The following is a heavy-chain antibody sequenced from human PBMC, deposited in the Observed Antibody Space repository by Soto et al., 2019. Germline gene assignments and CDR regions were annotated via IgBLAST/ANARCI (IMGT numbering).Heavy chain of an antibody. CDR2: ISYDGINK. J-gene: IGHJ4*01. CDR3: ANGPTNQVPECYYFHY. CDR1: GFTFTSYT. V-gene: IGHV3-30*18. D-gene: IGHD1-1*01. Sequence: QVQLVESGGGVVQPGRSLRLSCSASGFTFTSYTMHWVRQAPGKGLEWVSVISYDGINKYYADSVKGRFTISRDNSKNTLILQTNSMRAEEAALYYCANGPTNQVPECYYFHYWGHVPPFAV.